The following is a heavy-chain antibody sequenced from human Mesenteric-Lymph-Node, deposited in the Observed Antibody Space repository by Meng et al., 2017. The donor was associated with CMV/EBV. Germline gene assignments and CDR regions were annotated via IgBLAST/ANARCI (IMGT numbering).Heavy chain of an antibody. CDR2: INHSGVP. CDR1: GGSFSGYY. CDR3: ARGSDIPVNNY. V-gene: IGHV4-34*01. J-gene: IGHJ4*02. Sequence: QVQLQKWGAGRLKPSKPLSLTCAVYGGSFSGYYWSWIRQPPGKGLEWIGEINHSGVPNYNPSLKSRVTISLDRSKNQFSLKLSSVTAGDTAVYYCARGSDIPVNNYWGQGTLVTVSS. D-gene: IGHD2-15*01.